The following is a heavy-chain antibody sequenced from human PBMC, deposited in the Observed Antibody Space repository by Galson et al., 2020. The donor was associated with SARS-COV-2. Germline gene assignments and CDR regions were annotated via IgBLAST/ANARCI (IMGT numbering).Heavy chain of an antibody. V-gene: IGHV3-7*01. CDR2: IKEDGSEK. CDR3: ATTGGAL. D-gene: IGHD3-10*01. J-gene: IGHJ4*02. Sequence: QLGESLKIPCEASGFTFSKSWTGWVRQAPGMGLEWLAIIKEDGSEKYYVDSAKGRFTISRDNTKKSLYLQMNSLRAEDTAVYYCATTGGALWGQGTLGTVSS. CDR1: GFTFSKSW.